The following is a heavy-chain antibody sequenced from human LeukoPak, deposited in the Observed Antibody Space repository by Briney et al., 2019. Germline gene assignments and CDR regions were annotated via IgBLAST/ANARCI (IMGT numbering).Heavy chain of an antibody. CDR3: ASQTYYDFWSGYYYYYMDV. V-gene: IGHV3-7*01. CDR1: GFTFSSYW. J-gene: IGHJ6*03. D-gene: IGHD3-3*01. Sequence: PGRSLRLSCAASGFTFSSYWMSWVPQAPGKGLEWVANIKLDGSEKYYVDSVKGRFTISRDNAKNSLYLQMNSLRAEDTAVYYCASQTYYDFWSGYYYYYMDVWGRGTTVTVSS. CDR2: IKLDGSEK.